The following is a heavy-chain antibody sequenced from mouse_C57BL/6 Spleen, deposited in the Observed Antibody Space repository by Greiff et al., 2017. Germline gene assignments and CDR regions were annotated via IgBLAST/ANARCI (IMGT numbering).Heavy chain of an antibody. J-gene: IGHJ4*01. CDR1: GYTFTSYW. Sequence: QVQLQQPGAELVRPGSSVKLSCKASGYTFTSYWMHWVKQRPIQGLEWIGNIDPSDSETNYHQKFKGKATLTVDKSSNTAYMQLSSLTSEDSADYCCARSVTRRDAIDYWGQGTSVTVSA. CDR2: IDPSDSET. V-gene: IGHV1-52*01. D-gene: IGHD2-13*01. CDR3: ARSVTRRDAIDY.